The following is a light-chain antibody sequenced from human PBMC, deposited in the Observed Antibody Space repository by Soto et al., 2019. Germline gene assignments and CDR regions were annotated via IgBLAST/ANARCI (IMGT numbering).Light chain of an antibody. CDR3: NSYVGGKNPHVV. Sequence: QSALTQPPAASGSPGQSVTISCTGTSNDVGGYHYVSWYQQYPGKVPKLIISEVTKRPSGVPDRFSGSKSGNTASLTVSGLQAEDEAEYYCNSYVGGKNPHVVFGGGTKLTVL. CDR2: EVT. J-gene: IGLJ2*01. CDR1: SNDVGGYHY. V-gene: IGLV2-8*01.